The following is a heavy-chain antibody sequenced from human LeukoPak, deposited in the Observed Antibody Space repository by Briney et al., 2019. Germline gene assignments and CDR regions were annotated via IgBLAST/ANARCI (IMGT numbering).Heavy chain of an antibody. CDR1: GGTFSSYA. V-gene: IGHV1-69*05. J-gene: IGHJ4*02. CDR2: IIPIFGTA. Sequence: SVKVSCKASGGTFSSYAISWVRQAPGQGLEWLGRIIPIFGTANYAQKFQGRVTITTDESTSTAYLELSSPRSEDTAVYYCARGGAYYYGSGSYYFDYWGQGTLVTVPS. D-gene: IGHD3-10*01. CDR3: ARGGAYYYGSGSYYFDY.